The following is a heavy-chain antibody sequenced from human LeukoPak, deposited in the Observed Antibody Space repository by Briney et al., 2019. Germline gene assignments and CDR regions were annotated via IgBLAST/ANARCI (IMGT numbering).Heavy chain of an antibody. CDR3: AKNLEVSPVYFFDH. D-gene: IGHD2-8*01. J-gene: IGHJ4*02. CDR2: VSNSGASA. Sequence: GGSLRLSCAASGFTFSNYVMTWVRQAPGKGLEWVSTVSNSGASAYYADSVKGRFTISRDNSKNTLYLQMNSLRAEDTAVYYCAKNLEVSPVYFFDHWPQGTLVTVSS. V-gene: IGHV3-23*01. CDR1: GFTFSNYV.